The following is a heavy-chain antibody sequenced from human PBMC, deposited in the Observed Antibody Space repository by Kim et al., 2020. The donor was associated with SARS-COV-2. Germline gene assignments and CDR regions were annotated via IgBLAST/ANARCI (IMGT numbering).Heavy chain of an antibody. V-gene: IGHV3-30*18. Sequence: GGSLRLSCAASGFTFSSYGMHWVRQAPGKGLEWVAVISYDGSNKYYADSVKGRFTISRDNSKNTLYLQMNSLRAEDTAVYYCAKAGASSSWYGGDYFDYWGQGTLVTVSS. CDR3: AKAGASSSWYGGDYFDY. CDR1: GFTFSSYG. D-gene: IGHD6-13*01. J-gene: IGHJ4*02. CDR2: ISYDGSNK.